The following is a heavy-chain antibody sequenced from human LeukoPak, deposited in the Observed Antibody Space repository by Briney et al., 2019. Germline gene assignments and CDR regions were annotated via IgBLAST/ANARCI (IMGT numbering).Heavy chain of an antibody. D-gene: IGHD6-6*01. CDR3: AKTYSSSPNRHWYFDL. CDR1: GFTFSSYY. CDR2: INTDGSTT. Sequence: PGGSLRLSCAASGFTFSSYYMRWVRQAPGKGLVWLSRINTDGSTTVYADSVKGRFTISRDNSKNTLYLQMNSLRAEDTAVYYCAKTYSSSPNRHWYFDLWGRGTLVTVSS. J-gene: IGHJ2*01. V-gene: IGHV3-74*01.